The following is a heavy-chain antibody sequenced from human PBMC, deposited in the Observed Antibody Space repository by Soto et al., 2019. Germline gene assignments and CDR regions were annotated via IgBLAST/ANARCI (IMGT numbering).Heavy chain of an antibody. J-gene: IGHJ4*02. CDR3: ARDQSNKWSGPFDF. CDR1: GFTFSTDW. D-gene: IGHD3-10*01. CDR2: IKEDGSEK. V-gene: IGHV3-7*03. Sequence: LRLSCAASGFTFSTDWMNWVRHVSVKGRQWVANIKEDGSEKRYVDSVKGRFTISRDNAQNSLYLQMNSLSVDDTAVYYCARDQSNKWSGPFDFWGQGTLVTVSS.